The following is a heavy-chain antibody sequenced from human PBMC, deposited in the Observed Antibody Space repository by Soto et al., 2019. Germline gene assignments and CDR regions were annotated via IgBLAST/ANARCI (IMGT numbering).Heavy chain of an antibody. D-gene: IGHD6-25*01. CDR3: ARGWRAAFDY. CDR2: INHSGIP. CDR1: GRSFSGYQ. J-gene: IGHJ4*02. V-gene: IGHV4-34*01. Sequence: QVQLQQWGAGLLKPSETLSLTCAVYGRSFSGYQWIWIRQPPGKGLEWIGEINHSGIPNYNSSLESRVTISIETSKNQLSLKLSSVTAADTAVYYCARGWRAAFDYWGQGTLVTVSS.